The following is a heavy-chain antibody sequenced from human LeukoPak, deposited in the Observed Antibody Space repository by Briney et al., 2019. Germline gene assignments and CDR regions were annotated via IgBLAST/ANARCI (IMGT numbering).Heavy chain of an antibody. J-gene: IGHJ5*02. V-gene: IGHV4-31*03. CDR2: IYYSGST. CDR3: VRGVHWFDP. D-gene: IGHD2-8*01. Sequence: SENLSFTGTVSGGSISSGGYYWSWICQHPGKGLEWIGYIYYSGSTYYNPSLKSRVTISVDTSKNQFSLKLSSVTAADTAVYYCVRGVHWFDPWGQGTLVTVSS. CDR1: GGSISSGGYY.